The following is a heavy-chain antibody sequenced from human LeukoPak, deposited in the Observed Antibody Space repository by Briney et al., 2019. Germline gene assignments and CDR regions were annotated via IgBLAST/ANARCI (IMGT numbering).Heavy chain of an antibody. CDR2: INYSGNT. J-gene: IGHJ4*02. CDR1: GGSISTYY. V-gene: IGHV4-59*08. CDR3: ARHSGSYYDFDY. Sequence: SETLSLTCTVSGGSISTYYWSWIRQPPGKGLEWIGYINYSGNTKYNPSLKGRLTISLDTSKNQFSLKLRSVTAADTPVYYCARHSGSYYDFDYWGQGTLVTVSS. D-gene: IGHD1-26*01.